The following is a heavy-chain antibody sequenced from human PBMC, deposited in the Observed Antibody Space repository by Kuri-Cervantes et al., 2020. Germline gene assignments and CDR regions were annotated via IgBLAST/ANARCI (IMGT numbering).Heavy chain of an antibody. J-gene: IGHJ6*02. Sequence: LSLTCAASGFTFSSYWITWVRQAPGKGLEWVANIKQDGSEKYYVDSVKGRFTVSRDNAKNSLYLQMNSLRVEDTAMYYCAREGGFASGSSPLYYYYGMDVWGQGTTVTVSS. CDR1: GFTFSSYW. V-gene: IGHV3-7*03. CDR3: AREGGFASGSSPLYYYYGMDV. D-gene: IGHD3-10*01. CDR2: IKQDGSEK.